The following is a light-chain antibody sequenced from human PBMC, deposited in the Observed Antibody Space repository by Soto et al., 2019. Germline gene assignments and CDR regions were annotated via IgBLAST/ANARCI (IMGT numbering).Light chain of an antibody. V-gene: IGKV3-20*01. J-gene: IGKJ5*01. CDR3: QQYGGTPPIT. Sequence: EFVLTQSPGTLSLSPGERATLSCRAIQSVSSSYIAWYQQKPGQAPRLLIYGPSSRATGIPDRFSGSGSGTDFTLTISRLEPEDFAVYYCQQYGGTPPITFGQGTRLEI. CDR2: GPS. CDR1: QSVSSSY.